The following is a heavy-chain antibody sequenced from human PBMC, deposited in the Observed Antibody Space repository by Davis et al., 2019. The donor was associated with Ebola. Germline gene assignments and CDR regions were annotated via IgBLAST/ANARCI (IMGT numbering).Heavy chain of an antibody. D-gene: IGHD3-22*01. V-gene: IGHV3-23*01. CDR1: GFTFSTYD. J-gene: IGHJ4*02. CDR3: AKAQVIVVVLGYFDY. CDR2: ISATEAHT. Sequence: PGGSLRLSCAASGFTFSTYDMSWVRQVPGKGLEWVSTISATEAHTHYSDSVKGRFTISRDNSKNTLYLQMNSLRAEDTAVYYCAKAQVIVVVLGYFDYWSQGTLVTVSS.